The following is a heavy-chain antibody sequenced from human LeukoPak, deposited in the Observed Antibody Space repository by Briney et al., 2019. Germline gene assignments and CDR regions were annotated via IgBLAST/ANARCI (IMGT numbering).Heavy chain of an antibody. J-gene: IGHJ4*02. Sequence: SETLSLTCTVSGGSISSYYCSWIRRPAGKGPEWIGRIYTSGSTNYNPSLKSRVTISIDKSKNQFSLKLSSVTAADTAVYYCASSPLSVGAMMGYFDYWGQGTLVTVSS. V-gene: IGHV4-4*07. CDR3: ASSPLSVGAMMGYFDY. D-gene: IGHD1-26*01. CDR1: GGSISSYY. CDR2: IYTSGST.